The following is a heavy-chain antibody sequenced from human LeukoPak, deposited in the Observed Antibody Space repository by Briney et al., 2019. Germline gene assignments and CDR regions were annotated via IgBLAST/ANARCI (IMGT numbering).Heavy chain of an antibody. J-gene: IGHJ3*02. CDR1: GFTFSSYS. CDR2: ISSSSSYI. Sequence: PGGSLRLSCAASGFTFSSYSMNWVRQAPGKGLEWVSSISSSSSYIYYADSVKGRFTISRDNAKNSPYLQMNSLRAEDTAVYYCARSRLRPTIFGVVILDAFDIWGQGTMVTVSS. CDR3: ARSRLRPTIFGVVILDAFDI. D-gene: IGHD3-3*01. V-gene: IGHV3-21*01.